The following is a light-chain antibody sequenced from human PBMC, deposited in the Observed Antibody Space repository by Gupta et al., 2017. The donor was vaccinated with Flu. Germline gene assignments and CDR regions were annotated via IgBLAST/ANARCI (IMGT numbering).Light chain of an antibody. CDR3: QQYYRTPPT. CDR2: WAS. CDR1: QSVLYSSNNKNY. Sequence: DFVMTQSPDSLAMSVGERAAINCKSSQSVLYSSNNKNYLAWYQQKPGQPPKLLISWASTRESGVPDRFSGSGSGTDFTPTISSLQAEDVAVYFCQQYYRTPPTFGGGTKVEIK. J-gene: IGKJ4*01. V-gene: IGKV4-1*01.